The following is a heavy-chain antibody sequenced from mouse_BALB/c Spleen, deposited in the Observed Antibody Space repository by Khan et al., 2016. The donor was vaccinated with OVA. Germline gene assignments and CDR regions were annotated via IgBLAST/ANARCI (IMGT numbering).Heavy chain of an antibody. Sequence: VQLQQSGPELVKSGASVKMSCKASGYTFTDYVISWVKQRTGQGLEWIGEIYPGSGSTYYNEKFKGKATLTADKSFNTAYMQLSSLTSEDAAVYFCARSYYGSSYFDYWGQGTTLTGSS. V-gene: IGHV1-77*01. D-gene: IGHD1-1*01. CDR3: ARSYYGSSYFDY. CDR2: IYPGSGST. CDR1: GYTFTDYV. J-gene: IGHJ2*01.